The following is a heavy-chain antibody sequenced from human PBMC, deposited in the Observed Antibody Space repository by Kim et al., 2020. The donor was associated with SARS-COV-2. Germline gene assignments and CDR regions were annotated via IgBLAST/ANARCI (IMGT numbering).Heavy chain of an antibody. Sequence: GGSLRLSCAASGFTFSSYGMHWVRQAPGKGLEWVAVISYDGSNKYYADSVKGRFTISRDNSKNTLYLQMNSLRAEDTAVYYCAKDPVAGRNLYYFDYWGQGTLVTVSS. J-gene: IGHJ4*02. CDR1: GFTFSSYG. CDR3: AKDPVAGRNLYYFDY. V-gene: IGHV3-30*18. D-gene: IGHD6-19*01. CDR2: ISYDGSNK.